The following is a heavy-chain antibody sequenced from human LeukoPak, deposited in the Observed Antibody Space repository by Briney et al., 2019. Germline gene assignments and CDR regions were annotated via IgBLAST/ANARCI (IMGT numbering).Heavy chain of an antibody. D-gene: IGHD3-22*01. J-gene: IGHJ4*02. CDR1: GFAFSTLT. CDR2: ISSSSSYI. Sequence: GGSLRLSCAASGFAFSTLTMNWVRQAPGKGLELVSSISSSSSYIYYADSVKGRFTISRDNAKNSLYLQMNSLRAEDTAVYYCAKVPVRNYYDSSGYSDYWGQGTLVTVSS. CDR3: AKVPVRNYYDSSGYSDY. V-gene: IGHV3-21*01.